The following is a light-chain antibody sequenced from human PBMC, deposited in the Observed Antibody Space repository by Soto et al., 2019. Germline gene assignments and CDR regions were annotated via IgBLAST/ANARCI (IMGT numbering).Light chain of an antibody. Sequence: DIQITRSPSILCESVVHRVTITCWASQSISSWLAWYQQQPGKAPHLLIHKESHLERGVASRFSSRGAGTEATFTTSSLQPGDVGTDYCQHYNAYPWTFGQGTKVDI. CDR2: KES. V-gene: IGKV1-5*03. CDR1: QSISSW. CDR3: QHYNAYPWT. J-gene: IGKJ1*01.